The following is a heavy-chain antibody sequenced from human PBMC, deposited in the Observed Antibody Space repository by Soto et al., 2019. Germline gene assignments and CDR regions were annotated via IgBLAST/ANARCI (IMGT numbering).Heavy chain of an antibody. CDR3: AKDNGYEHFFGYFDY. CDR2: ISYDGSNE. CDR1: GFTFSNYG. J-gene: IGHJ4*02. Sequence: GGSLRLSCTASGFTFSNYGMHWVRQTPGRGLEWVAVISYDGSNEYYADSVRGRFTIARDKSKNMIYLQMNSLRTEDTAVYYCAKDNGYEHFFGYFDYWGQGTLVTVSS. V-gene: IGHV3-30*18. D-gene: IGHD3-3*02.